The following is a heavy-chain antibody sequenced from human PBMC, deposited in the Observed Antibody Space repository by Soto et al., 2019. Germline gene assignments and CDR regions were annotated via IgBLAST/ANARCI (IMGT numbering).Heavy chain of an antibody. Sequence: LRESLKISCKGSGYNFAGYWIAWVRQMPGKGLELMGIIYPSDSDTRYRPSFQGQVTIPADKSISSAYLQWSSLRASDTAMYYCARGGVSTRTFDYWGQGTPVTVSS. V-gene: IGHV5-51*01. D-gene: IGHD3-3*01. CDR2: IYPSDSDT. CDR1: GYNFAGYW. J-gene: IGHJ4*02. CDR3: ARGGVSTRTFDY.